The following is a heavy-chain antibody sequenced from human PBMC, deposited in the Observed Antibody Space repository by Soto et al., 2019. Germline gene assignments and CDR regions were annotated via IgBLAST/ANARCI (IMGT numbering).Heavy chain of an antibody. Sequence: QVQLVQSGAEVKKPGASVKVSCKASGYTFTSYDINWVRQATGQGLEWMGWMNPNSGNTGYAQKFQGRVTMTRNTSISKAYMELSSLRSEDTAVYYCARSSYSSSWYRRVTANWFDPWGQGTLVTVSS. V-gene: IGHV1-8*01. D-gene: IGHD6-13*01. CDR3: ARSSYSSSWYRRVTANWFDP. J-gene: IGHJ5*02. CDR2: MNPNSGNT. CDR1: GYTFTSYD.